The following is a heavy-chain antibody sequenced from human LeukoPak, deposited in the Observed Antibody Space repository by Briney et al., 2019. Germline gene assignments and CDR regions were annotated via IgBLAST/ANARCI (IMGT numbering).Heavy chain of an antibody. J-gene: IGHJ3*02. CDR1: GFIFRNYW. Sequence: GESLRLSCAASGFIFRNYWMSWVRQAPGKGLEWVANIQQDGSEKSYVDSVKGRFTISRDNARSSLYLQMDSLRAEDTALYYCAGSWGYRALDIWGQGTMVTVSS. D-gene: IGHD3-16*01. CDR2: IQQDGSEK. V-gene: IGHV3-7*01. CDR3: AGSWGYRALDI.